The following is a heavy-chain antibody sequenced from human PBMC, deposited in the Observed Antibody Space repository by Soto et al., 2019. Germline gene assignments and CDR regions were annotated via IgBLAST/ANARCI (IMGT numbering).Heavy chain of an antibody. CDR2: ISGSGGRT. V-gene: IGHV3-23*01. CDR3: AKDAVYNDGLWLMDS. J-gene: IGHJ5*02. D-gene: IGHD2-21*01. Sequence: PGGSLRLSCAASGFTFSSYALSWVRQAPGKGLEWVSAISGSGGRTYYADSVKGRFTISKDNSKNTLYLQMSSLRDEDTALYYCAKDAVYNDGLWLMDSWGQGTLVTVSS. CDR1: GFTFSSYA.